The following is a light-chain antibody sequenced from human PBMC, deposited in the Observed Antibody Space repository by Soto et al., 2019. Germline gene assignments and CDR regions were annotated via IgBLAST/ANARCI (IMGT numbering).Light chain of an antibody. J-gene: IGLJ1*01. CDR3: SLYTSENAYV. V-gene: IGLV2-18*01. Sequence: QSVLTQPPSVSGSPGQSVTISCTGTSTDFVSYNRVSWYQQPPGTAPKLMIYEVSKRPSGVPDRFSGSKSSNTASLTISGLQAADEADYYCSLYTSENAYVFGTGTKVTVL. CDR1: STDFVSYNR. CDR2: EVS.